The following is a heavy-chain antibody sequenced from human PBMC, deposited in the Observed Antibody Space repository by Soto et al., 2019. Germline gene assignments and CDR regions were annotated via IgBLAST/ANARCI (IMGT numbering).Heavy chain of an antibody. CDR2: IYSGGST. J-gene: IGHJ4*02. CDR3: SHPEYSSGSDY. Sequence: GGSLRLSCAASGFPVSNNYMRWVRQAPGKGLEWVSLIYSGGSTYYADSVKGRFTISRDNSKNTLYLQMNSLRAEDTAVYYCSHPEYSSGSDYWGQGTLVTVSS. V-gene: IGHV3-66*01. CDR1: GFPVSNNY. D-gene: IGHD2-21*01.